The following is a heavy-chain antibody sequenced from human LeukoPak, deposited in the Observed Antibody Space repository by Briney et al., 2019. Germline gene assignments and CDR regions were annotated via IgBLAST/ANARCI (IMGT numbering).Heavy chain of an antibody. J-gene: IGHJ3*01. Sequence: PSETLSLTCAVSGGSLSGYYWSWIRQSPGKGLEWMGDIHHDGRTKYKSPFKSRITIFLVSSKNEVSLRLSPVTPADTALYFCARDVVPRDYGDTLNAYDLWGQGTMVTVS. D-gene: IGHD4-17*01. CDR3: ARDVVPRDYGDTLNAYDL. CDR2: IHHDGRT. V-gene: IGHV4-34*01. CDR1: GGSLSGYY.